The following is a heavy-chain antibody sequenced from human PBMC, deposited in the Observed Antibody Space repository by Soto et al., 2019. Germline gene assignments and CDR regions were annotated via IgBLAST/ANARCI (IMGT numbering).Heavy chain of an antibody. CDR2: INPNGGST. CDR1: GYTFTTYY. D-gene: IGHD2-2*02. V-gene: IGHV1-46*01. CDR3: ARDPVPSDAGPVRYPADI. J-gene: IGHJ3*02. Sequence: QVRLVQSGADMKKPGASVTVSCRASGYTFTTYYLHWVRQAPGQGLEWMGIINPNGGSTTYSQHFQGRLTLTRDTSATTVYMELTGLTFADTAVYFCARDPVPSDAGPVRYPADIWGQGTLVTVS.